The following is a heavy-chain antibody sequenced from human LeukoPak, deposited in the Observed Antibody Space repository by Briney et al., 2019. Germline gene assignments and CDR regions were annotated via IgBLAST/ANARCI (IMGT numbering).Heavy chain of an antibody. CDR1: GFTFSTHW. V-gene: IGHV3-74*01. Sequence: GGSLRLSCAASGFTFSTHWMHWVRQAPGKGLAWVSRITSDGTSTSYADSVRGRFTISRDNAKNTLYLQMNSLRAEDTAVYYCAVDRGSYGAFDYWGQGTLVTVSS. J-gene: IGHJ4*02. D-gene: IGHD1-26*01. CDR2: ITSDGTST. CDR3: AVDRGSYGAFDY.